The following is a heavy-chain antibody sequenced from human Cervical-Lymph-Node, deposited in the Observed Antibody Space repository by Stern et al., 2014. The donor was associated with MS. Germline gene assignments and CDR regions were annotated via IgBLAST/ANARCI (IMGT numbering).Heavy chain of an antibody. CDR1: GYTFTSYG. Sequence: QVQLVQSGAEVKKPGASVKVSCKASGYTFTSYGISWVRQAPGQGLEWMGCISADNCNTNNQQKLQGIVTMPTDTSTSTAYMELRSLRSDDTAVYYCARGLLGSENAFDIWGQGTMVTVSS. D-gene: IGHD2-15*01. CDR2: ISADNCNT. CDR3: ARGLLGSENAFDI. V-gene: IGHV1-18*01. J-gene: IGHJ3*02.